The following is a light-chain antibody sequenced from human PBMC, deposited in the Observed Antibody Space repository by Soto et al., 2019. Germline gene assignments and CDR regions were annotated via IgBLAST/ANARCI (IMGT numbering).Light chain of an antibody. CDR2: DTS. CDR1: QFVSTR. CDR3: QEHIQWPPGM. V-gene: IGKV3-15*01. J-gene: IGKJ1*01. Sequence: DIVVTQSPATLSASPGERVTLSCRASQFVSTRLAWYQQRPGQVPRLLIYDTSTRTPGISARFSGSGSGTEFNLTVSSLQSEDFAVYYCQEHIQWPPGMFGPGTTVDIK.